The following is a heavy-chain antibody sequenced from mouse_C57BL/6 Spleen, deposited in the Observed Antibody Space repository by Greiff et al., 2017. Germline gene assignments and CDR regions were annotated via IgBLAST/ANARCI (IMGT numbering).Heavy chain of an antibody. J-gene: IGHJ1*03. D-gene: IGHD1-1*01. CDR3: ARGVGTVGYFDV. CDR2: IYPGSGNT. CDR1: GYTFTDYY. Sequence: VQLQQSGAELVRPGASVKLSCKASGYTFTDYYINWVKQRPGQGLEWIARIYPGSGNTYYNEKFKGKATLTAEKSSSTAYMQLSSLTSEDSAVYFCARGVGTVGYFDVWGTGTTVTVSS. V-gene: IGHV1-76*01.